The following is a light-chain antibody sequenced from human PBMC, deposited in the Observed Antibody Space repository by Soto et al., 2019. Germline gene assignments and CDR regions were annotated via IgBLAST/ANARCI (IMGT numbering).Light chain of an antibody. Sequence: DMQMTQAASTLSASVGDRVTITCRASQDISDFLAWFQQKPGEVPKRLIYAASSLESGVPSRFSGSGSGTDFTLTISSLQPEDFATYYCQQSYSTLWTFGQGTKVDTK. J-gene: IGKJ1*01. V-gene: IGKV1-39*01. CDR3: QQSYSTLWT. CDR1: QDISDF. CDR2: AAS.